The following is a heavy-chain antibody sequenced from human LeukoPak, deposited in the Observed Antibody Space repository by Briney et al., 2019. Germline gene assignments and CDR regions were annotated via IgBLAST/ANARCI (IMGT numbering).Heavy chain of an antibody. CDR3: AKGRTNDY. CDR1: GFTFSTYA. D-gene: IGHD1/OR15-1a*01. V-gene: IGHV3-23*01. Sequence: GGSLRLSCAASGFTFSTYAMSWVRQTPERGLEWVSATSDTGGNTFYADSVKGRFTISRDNSKNTLYLQMNSLRAEDTAIYYCAKGRTNDYWGQGTLVTVSS. J-gene: IGHJ4*02. CDR2: TSDTGGNT.